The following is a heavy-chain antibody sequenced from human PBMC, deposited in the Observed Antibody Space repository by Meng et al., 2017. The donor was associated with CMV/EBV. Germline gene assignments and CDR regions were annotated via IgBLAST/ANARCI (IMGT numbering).Heavy chain of an antibody. CDR2: IYWDDDK. CDR3: ARIAAAGRFDY. CDR1: GFSLSTSGVG. Sequence: QITLKGACPTLVKPTQTLMLTCTFSGFSLSTSGVGVGWIRQPQGKALEWLALIYWDDDKRYSPSLKSRLTITKDTSKNQVVLTMTNMDPVDTATYYCARIAAAGRFDYWGQGTLVTVSS. D-gene: IGHD6-13*01. J-gene: IGHJ4*02. V-gene: IGHV2-5*02.